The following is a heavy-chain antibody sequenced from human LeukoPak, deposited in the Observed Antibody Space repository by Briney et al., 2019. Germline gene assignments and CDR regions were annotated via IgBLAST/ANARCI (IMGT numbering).Heavy chain of an antibody. Sequence: GESLKISCKGSGYSFTSYWIGWVRQMPGKGLEWMGIIYPGDSETRYSPSFQGQVTISADKSDSTAYLQWNSLKASDTAMYYCARLHDFWSGYPYYFDYWGQGTLVTVSS. CDR3: ARLHDFWSGYPYYFDY. V-gene: IGHV5-51*01. CDR2: IYPGDSET. CDR1: GYSFTSYW. J-gene: IGHJ4*02. D-gene: IGHD3-3*01.